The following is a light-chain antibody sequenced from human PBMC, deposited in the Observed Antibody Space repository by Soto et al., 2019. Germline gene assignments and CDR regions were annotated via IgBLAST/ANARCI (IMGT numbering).Light chain of an antibody. CDR2: EGT. V-gene: IGLV2-23*01. CDR3: CSYAGPSTI. Sequence: QSVLTQPASVSGSPGQSITISCTGTSSDVGSYNFVSWFQQHPGKVPKLIIYEGTERPSGVSNRFSASKSGNTASLTISGLQPEDAADYYCCSYAGPSTIFGGGTKVTVL. J-gene: IGLJ2*01. CDR1: SSDVGSYNF.